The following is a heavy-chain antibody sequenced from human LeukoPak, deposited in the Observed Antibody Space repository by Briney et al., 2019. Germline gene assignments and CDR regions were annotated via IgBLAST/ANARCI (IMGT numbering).Heavy chain of an antibody. CDR2: ISSSSSYT. V-gene: IGHV3-11*06. J-gene: IGHJ5*02. D-gene: IGHD6-19*01. Sequence: GGSLRLSCAASGFTFSDYYMSWIRQAPGKRLEWVSYISSSSSYTNYADSVKGRFTISRDNAKNSLYLQLNSLRDEDTAVYYCARVVAGIDWFDPWGQGTLVTVSS. CDR3: ARVVAGIDWFDP. CDR1: GFTFSDYY.